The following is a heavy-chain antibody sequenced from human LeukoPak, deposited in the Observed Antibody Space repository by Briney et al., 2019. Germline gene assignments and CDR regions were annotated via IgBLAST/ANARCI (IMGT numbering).Heavy chain of an antibody. CDR1: GLTFSSYD. J-gene: IGHJ4*02. Sequence: GGSLKLSCAASGLTFSSYDMSWVRQAPGKGLEWVSGINKSGGGTYYADSVKGRFTMSRDNSKDALFLQMNSLRAEDTAVYYCAKVTWSSSGSDYWGEGTLVSVCS. D-gene: IGHD6-19*01. V-gene: IGHV3-23*01. CDR3: AKVTWSSSGSDY. CDR2: INKSGGGT.